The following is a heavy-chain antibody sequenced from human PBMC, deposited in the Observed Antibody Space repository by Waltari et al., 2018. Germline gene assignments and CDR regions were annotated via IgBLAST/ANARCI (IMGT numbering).Heavy chain of an antibody. Sequence: QVQLVQSGAEVKKPGASVKVSCQTSGYTFTDYYIHWVRQAPGQGLEWIGCMKPKSGGVKYAQKFQDRVTMTRDTSINTAYLELGRLKSDDTAVFFCATGFQTYEYDSSAFYLRWGQGTLVNVSS. CDR3: ATGFQTYEYDSSAFYLR. D-gene: IGHD3-22*01. CDR1: GYTFTDYY. J-gene: IGHJ4*02. CDR2: MKPKSGGV. V-gene: IGHV1-2*02.